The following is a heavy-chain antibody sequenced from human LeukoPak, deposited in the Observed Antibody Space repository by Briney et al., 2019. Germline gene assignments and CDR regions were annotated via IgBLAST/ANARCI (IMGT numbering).Heavy chain of an antibody. CDR1: GYTFTSYY. D-gene: IGHD2-8*01. Sequence: ASVKVSCKASGYTFTSYYMHWVRQAPGQGLEWMGIINPSGGSTSYAQKFQGRVTMTRDTSTSTVYMELSSLRSEDTAVYYCARGHCANGVCYMVDYWGQGTLVTVPS. CDR3: ARGHCANGVCYMVDY. J-gene: IGHJ4*02. CDR2: INPSGGST. V-gene: IGHV1-46*01.